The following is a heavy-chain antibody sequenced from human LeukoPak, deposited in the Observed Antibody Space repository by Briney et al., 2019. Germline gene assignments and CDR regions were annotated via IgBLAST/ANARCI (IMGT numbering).Heavy chain of an antibody. J-gene: IGHJ6*03. CDR1: GGSISGYY. CDR2: IYTSGST. CDR3: ARGGVDYMDV. V-gene: IGHV4-4*07. Sequence: AETLSLTCTVSGGSISGYYWSWVRQAAGKGLEWIGHIYTSGSTNYNPSLKSRATMSVHTSKNQFSLRLSSVTAADTAVYYCARGGVDYMDVWGKGTTVTVSS. D-gene: IGHD2-15*01.